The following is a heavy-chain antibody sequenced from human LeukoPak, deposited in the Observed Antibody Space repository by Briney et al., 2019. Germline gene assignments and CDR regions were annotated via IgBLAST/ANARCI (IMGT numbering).Heavy chain of an antibody. CDR1: GGSFSGYY. Sequence: SETLSLTCAVYGGSFSGYYWSWIRQPPGKGLEWIGEINHSGSNNYNPSLESRVTISVDTSKNQFSLKLSSVTAADTAVYYCRGGSPYYYYYYMDVWGKGTTVTVSS. CDR3: RGGSPYYYYYYMDV. D-gene: IGHD3-3*01. V-gene: IGHV4-34*01. CDR2: INHSGSN. J-gene: IGHJ6*03.